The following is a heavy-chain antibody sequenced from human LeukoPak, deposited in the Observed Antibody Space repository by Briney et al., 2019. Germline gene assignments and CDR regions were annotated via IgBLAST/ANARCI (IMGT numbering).Heavy chain of an antibody. J-gene: IGHJ4*02. CDR1: GYSFTNYW. CDR3: ARSRVSMHFGDY. Sequence: GESLKISCKGSGYSFTNYWIAWVHQMPGKGLEWMGTIYPGDSDTKYSPSFRGQVTISADNSTTTAYLQWNSLKASDTAMYYCARSRVSMHFGDYWGQGSLVTVSS. D-gene: IGHD2-21*01. V-gene: IGHV5-51*07. CDR2: IYPGDSDT.